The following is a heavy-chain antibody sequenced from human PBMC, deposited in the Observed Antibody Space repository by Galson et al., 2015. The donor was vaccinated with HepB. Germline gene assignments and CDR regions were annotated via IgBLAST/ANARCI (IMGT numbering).Heavy chain of an antibody. V-gene: IGHV4-61*02. CDR2: IYTSGST. D-gene: IGHD2-2*02. J-gene: IGHJ4*02. CDR3: ASTYCSSTSCYIFNFDY. CDR1: GGSISSGSYY. Sequence: LTCTVSGGSISSGSYYWSWIRQPAGKGLEWIGRIYTSGSTNYNPSLKSRVTISVDTSKNQFSLKLSSVTAAGTAVYYCASTYCSSTSCYIFNFDYWGQGTLVTVSS.